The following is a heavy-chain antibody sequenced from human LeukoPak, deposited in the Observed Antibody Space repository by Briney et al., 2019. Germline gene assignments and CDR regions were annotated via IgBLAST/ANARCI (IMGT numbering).Heavy chain of an antibody. V-gene: IGHV4-31*03. CDR3: ARDQGSYGMDV. CDR2: IYYSGSA. J-gene: IGHJ6*02. Sequence: SETLSLTCTVSGGSISSGGYYWSWIRQHPGKGLEWIGYIYYSGSAYYNPSLKSRVTISVDTSKNQFSLKLSSVTAADTAVYYCARDQGSYGMDVWGQGTTVTVSS. CDR1: GGSISSGGYY. D-gene: IGHD1-26*01.